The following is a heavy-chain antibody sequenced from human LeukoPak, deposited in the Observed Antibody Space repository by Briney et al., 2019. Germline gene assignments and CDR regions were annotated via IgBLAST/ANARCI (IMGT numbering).Heavy chain of an antibody. V-gene: IGHV4-61*08. J-gene: IGHJ4*02. CDR3: ARGFIAARTLYYFDY. Sequence: SETLSLTCTVSGGSISSVGYYWSWIRQPPGKGLEWIGYIYYSGSTNYNPSLKSRVTISVDTSKNQFSLKLSSVTAADTAVYYCARGFIAARTLYYFDYWGQGTLVTVSS. CDR2: IYYSGST. CDR1: GGSISSVGYY. D-gene: IGHD6-6*01.